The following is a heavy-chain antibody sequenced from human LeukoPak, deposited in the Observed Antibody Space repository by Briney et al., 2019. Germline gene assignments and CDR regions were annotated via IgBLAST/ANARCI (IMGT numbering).Heavy chain of an antibody. Sequence: GSLRLSCAASGFTFSSYSMNWVRQAPGKGLEWVASITSSSGYIYYADSVKGRFTISRDNAKNSPYLQMNSLRAEDTAVYYCAGVYGGYFDYWGQGTLVTVSS. D-gene: IGHD4-23*01. CDR1: GFTFSSYS. CDR2: ITSSSGYI. V-gene: IGHV3-21*06. CDR3: AGVYGGYFDY. J-gene: IGHJ4*02.